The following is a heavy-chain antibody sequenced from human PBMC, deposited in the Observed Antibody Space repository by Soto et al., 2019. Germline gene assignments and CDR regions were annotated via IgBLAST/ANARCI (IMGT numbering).Heavy chain of an antibody. D-gene: IGHD1-26*01. CDR3: SRGGSRPDY. Sequence: QVQLVESGGGLVKPGGTLRLSCAASGYTFSESYVSWIRQAPGKGMEWVSYISGSSTYTNYADSVKGGFTISRDNAKNSLYLQMDSLRAEDTAVYYCSRGGSRPDYWGQGTLVTVSS. V-gene: IGHV3-11*05. CDR1: GYTFSESY. J-gene: IGHJ4*02. CDR2: ISGSSTYT.